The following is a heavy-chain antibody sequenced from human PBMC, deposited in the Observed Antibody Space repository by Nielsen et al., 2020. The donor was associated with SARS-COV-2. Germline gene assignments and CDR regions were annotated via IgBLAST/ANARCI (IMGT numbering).Heavy chain of an antibody. D-gene: IGHD3-10*01. V-gene: IGHV3-21*01. CDR3: ARAYYYGSRRTDAFDI. Sequence: GGSLRLSCAASGFTFSSYSMNWVRQAPGKGLEWVSSSSSSSSYIYYADSVKGRFTISRDNAKNSLYLQMNSLRAEDTAVYYCARAYYYGSRRTDAFDIWGQGTMVPSPQ. J-gene: IGHJ3*02. CDR2: SSSSSSYI. CDR1: GFTFSSYS.